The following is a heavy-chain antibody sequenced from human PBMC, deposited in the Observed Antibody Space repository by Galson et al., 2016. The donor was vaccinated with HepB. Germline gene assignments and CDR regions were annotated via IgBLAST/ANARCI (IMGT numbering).Heavy chain of an antibody. CDR3: ARFYYGDYGRFDP. V-gene: IGHV4-30-4*01. Sequence: LSFTCTVSAGSISSGAYYWRWIRQPPGKGLEWVGYIYYSGISYYMASLKSRATMSVDTSNNQFSLKLTSVTAADTAVYYCARFYYGDYGRFDPWGQGILVTVSS. CDR2: IYYSGIS. CDR1: AGSISSGAYY. J-gene: IGHJ5*02. D-gene: IGHD4-17*01.